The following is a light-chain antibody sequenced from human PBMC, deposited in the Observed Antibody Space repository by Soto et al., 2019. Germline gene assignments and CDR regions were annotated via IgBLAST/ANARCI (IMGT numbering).Light chain of an antibody. J-gene: IGLJ7*01. CDR2: EGS. CDR1: SSDVGSYNL. CDR3: CSYAGRSTV. V-gene: IGLV2-23*01. Sequence: QSALTQPASVSGSPGQSITISCTGTSSDVGSYNLFSWYQQHPGKAPKLMIYEGSKRPSGVSNRFSGSKSGNTASLTISGLQAEDEADYYCCSYAGRSTVFGGGTQLTVL.